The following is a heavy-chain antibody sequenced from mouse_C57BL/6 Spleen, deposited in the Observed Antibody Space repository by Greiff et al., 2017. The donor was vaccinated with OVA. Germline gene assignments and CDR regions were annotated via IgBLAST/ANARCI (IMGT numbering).Heavy chain of an antibody. Sequence: EVQLQQSGPELVKPGASVKISCKASGYTFTDYYMNWVKQSHGKSLEWIGDINPNNGGTSYNQKFKGKATLTVDKSSSTAYMELRSLTSEDSAVYYCARRLWPLGPPWFAYWGQGTLVTVSA. CDR2: INPNNGGT. CDR1: GYTFTDYY. CDR3: ARRLWPLGPPWFAY. V-gene: IGHV1-26*01. J-gene: IGHJ3*01. D-gene: IGHD3-1*01.